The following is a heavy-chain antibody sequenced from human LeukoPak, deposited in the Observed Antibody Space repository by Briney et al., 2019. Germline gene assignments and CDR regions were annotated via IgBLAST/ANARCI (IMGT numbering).Heavy chain of an antibody. D-gene: IGHD1-26*01. CDR3: ARDGEWELHDWFDP. CDR1: GYTFTGYY. V-gene: IGHV1-2*02. Sequence: GASVKVSCKASGYTFTGYYMHWVRQAPGQGLEWMGWINPNSGGTNYAQKFQGRVTMTRDTSISTAYMELRRLRSDDTAVYYCARDGEWELHDWFDPWGQGTLVTVSS. CDR2: INPNSGGT. J-gene: IGHJ5*02.